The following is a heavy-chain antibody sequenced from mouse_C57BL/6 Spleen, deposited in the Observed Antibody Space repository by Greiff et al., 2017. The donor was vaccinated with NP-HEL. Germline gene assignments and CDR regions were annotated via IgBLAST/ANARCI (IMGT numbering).Heavy chain of an antibody. CDR1: GYAFSSSW. V-gene: IGHV1-82*01. J-gene: IGHJ2*01. CDR2: IYPGDGDT. Sequence: VKLMESGPELVKPGALVKISCKASGYAFSSSWMNWVKQRPGKGLEWIGRIYPGDGDTNYNGKFKGKATLTADKSSSTAYMQLSSLTSEDSAVYFCARKMGFHYFDYWGQGTTLTVSS. CDR3: ARKMGFHYFDY. D-gene: IGHD1-2*01.